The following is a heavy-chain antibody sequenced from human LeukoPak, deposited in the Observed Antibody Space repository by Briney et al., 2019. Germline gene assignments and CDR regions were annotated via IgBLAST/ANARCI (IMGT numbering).Heavy chain of an antibody. Sequence: GGSLRLSCAASGFTFSSFSMNWVRQAPGKGLEWVSSISGTRNYIFDADSVKGRFTISRDNAKNTLYLQMDSLRAEDTAVYYCARDSGSYTNWFDPWGQGTLVTVSS. CDR3: ARDSGSYTNWFDP. D-gene: IGHD1-26*01. V-gene: IGHV3-21*01. CDR1: GFTFSSFS. CDR2: ISGTRNYI. J-gene: IGHJ5*02.